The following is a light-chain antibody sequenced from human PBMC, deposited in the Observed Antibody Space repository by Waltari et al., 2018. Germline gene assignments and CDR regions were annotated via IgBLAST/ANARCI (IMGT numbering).Light chain of an antibody. V-gene: IGLV2-23*01. J-gene: IGLJ1*01. CDR3: CAHAGGGTHYA. CDR1: SSDGGSSNR. Sequence: QSALTQPASVSGSPGQSITTSCTGTSSDGGSSNRLPWYQQHPGKGPKILIYEGTQRLSGVSDRFSGSKSGNTASLTLSGLQPEDEADYYCCAHAGGGTHYAFGTGTKVTVL. CDR2: EGT.